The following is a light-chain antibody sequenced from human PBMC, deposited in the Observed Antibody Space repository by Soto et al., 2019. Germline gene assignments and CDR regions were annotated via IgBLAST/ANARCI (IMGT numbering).Light chain of an antibody. CDR3: QQYTSDLYT. Sequence: DIQLTQFPSTLSASVGGTVTITCRASKTLLTYLAWYQQKPGRAPKLLIHDASTLEDGVPSRFSGSGSGTEFSLTISSLQPEDFAMYHCQQYTSDLYTFGQGTKLQ. CDR2: DAS. V-gene: IGKV1-5*01. CDR1: KTLLTY. J-gene: IGKJ2*01.